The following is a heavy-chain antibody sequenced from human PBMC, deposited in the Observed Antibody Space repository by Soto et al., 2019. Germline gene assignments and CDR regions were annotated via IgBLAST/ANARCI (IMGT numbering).Heavy chain of an antibody. V-gene: IGHV2-5*02. CDR1: GFSLSTSGVG. CDR2: IYWDDDK. Sequence: GSGPTLVNPTQTLTLTCTFSGFSLSTSGVGVGWIRQPPGKALDWLALIYWDDDKRYSPSLKSRLTITKDTSKNQVVLTMTNMDPVDTATYYCAHRAYSVDNRVLHRRNAFDIWGQGTMVTVSS. J-gene: IGHJ3*02. CDR3: AHRAYSVDNRVLHRRNAFDI. D-gene: IGHD2-21*01.